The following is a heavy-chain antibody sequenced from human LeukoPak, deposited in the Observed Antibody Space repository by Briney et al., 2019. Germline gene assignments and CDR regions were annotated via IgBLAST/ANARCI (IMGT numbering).Heavy chain of an antibody. J-gene: IGHJ4*02. CDR3: ARDKILGDLLYYFDY. CDR2: INPNSGGT. Sequence: ASVKVSCKASGYTFTGCYMHWVRQAPGQGLEWMGWINPNSGGTNYAQKFQGRVTMARDTSISTAYMELSRLRSDDTAVYYCARDKILGDLLYYFDYWGQGTLVTVSS. CDR1: GYTFTGCY. D-gene: IGHD2-21*02. V-gene: IGHV1-2*02.